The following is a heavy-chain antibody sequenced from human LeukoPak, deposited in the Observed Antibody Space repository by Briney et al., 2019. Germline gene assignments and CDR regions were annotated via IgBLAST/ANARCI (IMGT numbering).Heavy chain of an antibody. CDR1: GYTFTSYY. CDR2: INPSGGST. CDR3: ARDRASSGCPCNWFDP. Sequence: ASVKVSCKASGYTFTSYYMHWVRQAPGQGLEWMGIINPSGGSTSYAQKFQGRVTMTRDTSTSTVYMELSSLRSEDTAVYYCARDRASSGCPCNWFDPWGQGTLVTVSS. D-gene: IGHD6-19*01. V-gene: IGHV1-46*01. J-gene: IGHJ5*02.